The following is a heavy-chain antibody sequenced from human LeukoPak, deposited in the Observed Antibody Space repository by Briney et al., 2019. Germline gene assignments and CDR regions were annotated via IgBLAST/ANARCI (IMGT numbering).Heavy chain of an antibody. D-gene: IGHD5-12*01. J-gene: IGHJ4*02. CDR1: GFTFSSYW. CDR2: INSDGSST. CDR3: ARTRYGGYAVDY. Sequence: GGSLRLSCVASGFTFSSYWMHWVRQAPGKGLVWVSRINSDGSSTSYADSVKGRFTISRDNAKNTLYLQMNSLRAEDTAVYYCARTRYGGYAVDYWGQGTLVTVSS. V-gene: IGHV3-74*01.